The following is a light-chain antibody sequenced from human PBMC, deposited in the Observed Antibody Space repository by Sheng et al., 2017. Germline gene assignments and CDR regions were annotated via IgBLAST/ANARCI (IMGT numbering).Light chain of an antibody. J-gene: IGLJ2*01. CDR1: YIGSKN. V-gene: IGLV3-9*01. CDR3: QVWDSSTHVI. CDR2: RDS. Sequence: SYDLTQPLSVSVALGQTARITCGGSYIGSKNVHWYQQRPGQAPILLIYRDSYQPSGIPDRFSGSNSGNTATLTISRAQDGDEADYYCQVWDSSTHVIFGGGTKLIVL.